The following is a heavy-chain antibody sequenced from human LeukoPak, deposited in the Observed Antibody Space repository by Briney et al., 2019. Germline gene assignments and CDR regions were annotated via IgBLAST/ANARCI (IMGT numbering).Heavy chain of an antibody. J-gene: IGHJ4*02. Sequence: GKSLRLSCAASGFTFSNYAVSWVRQAPGKGLEWVSIIYSGGSTYYADSVKDRFTISRDNSKNTLYLQMNTLRADDTAVYYCARDESFDYWGQGTLVTVSS. CDR1: GFTFSNYA. CDR2: IYSGGST. V-gene: IGHV3-66*01. CDR3: ARDESFDY.